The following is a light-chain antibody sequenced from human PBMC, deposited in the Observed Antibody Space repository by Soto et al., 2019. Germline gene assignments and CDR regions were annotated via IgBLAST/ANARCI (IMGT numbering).Light chain of an antibody. CDR2: AAS. CDR1: QDIAGY. J-gene: IGKJ5*01. Sequence: DIQMTHSASSLAASVGGRVTITCPAIQDIAGYLAWYQHKPGRAPELLIHAASSLQSGVPSVFSGSGSGTDFTLTINSLQPEDFATYYCQQAYSFPITFGQGTRLEIK. CDR3: QQAYSFPIT. V-gene: IGKV1-12*01.